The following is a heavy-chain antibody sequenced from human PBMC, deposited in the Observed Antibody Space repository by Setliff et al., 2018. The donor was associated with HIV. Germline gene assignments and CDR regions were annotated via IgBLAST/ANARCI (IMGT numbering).Heavy chain of an antibody. V-gene: IGHV4-30-4*01. Sequence: SETLSLTCTVSGGSLNSGDHFWSWIRQRPGKGLEWIGYISYSGSTYYNPSLKSRLTMSIDTSKSHFSLNLNSVTAADTAVYYCARVGGFFGEARPPPDYWGQGALVTVSS. CDR2: ISYSGST. CDR1: GGSLNSGDHF. CDR3: ARVGGFFGEARPPPDY. J-gene: IGHJ4*02. D-gene: IGHD3-10*01.